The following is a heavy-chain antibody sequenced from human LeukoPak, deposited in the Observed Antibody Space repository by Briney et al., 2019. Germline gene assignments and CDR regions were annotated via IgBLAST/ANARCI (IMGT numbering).Heavy chain of an antibody. J-gene: IGHJ6*02. D-gene: IGHD3-22*01. Sequence: ASVKVSCKASGYTFTSYGISWVRQAPGQGLEWMGWISAYNGNTNYAQKLQGRVTMTTDTSTSTAYMELRSLRSDDTAVYYCARGHYYDSSGSYYYYGMDVWGQGTTVTVSS. CDR3: ARGHYYDSSGSYYYYGMDV. CDR1: GYTFTSYG. CDR2: ISAYNGNT. V-gene: IGHV1-18*01.